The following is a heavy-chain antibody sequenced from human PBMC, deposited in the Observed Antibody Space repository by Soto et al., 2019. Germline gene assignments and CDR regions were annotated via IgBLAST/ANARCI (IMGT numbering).Heavy chain of an antibody. CDR3: ARDGSGH. V-gene: IGHV3-66*01. J-gene: IGHJ4*02. CDR1: GLTVSTNP. CDR2: IYTGGGT. Sequence: ESGGGLVQPGGSLRLSCAASGLTVSTNPMSWVRQAPGKGLEWGSVIYTGGGTHYADSVKGRFTISRDNSKNTVNLQMNSLRPADTAVYYCARDGSGHWGQGTLVTVSS.